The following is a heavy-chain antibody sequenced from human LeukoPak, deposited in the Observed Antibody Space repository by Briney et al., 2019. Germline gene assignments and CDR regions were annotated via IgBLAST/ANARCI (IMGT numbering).Heavy chain of an antibody. CDR2: INPNSGGT. J-gene: IGHJ4*02. V-gene: IGHV1-2*02. Sequence: ASVKVSCKASGYTFTGYYMHWVRQAPGQGLEWMGWINPNSGGTNCAQKFQGRVTMTRDTSISTAYMELSRLRSDDTAVYYCARGYPVDYYGSGSYWRVVDYWGQGTLVTVSS. D-gene: IGHD3-10*01. CDR1: GYTFTGYY. CDR3: ARGYPVDYYGSGSYWRVVDY.